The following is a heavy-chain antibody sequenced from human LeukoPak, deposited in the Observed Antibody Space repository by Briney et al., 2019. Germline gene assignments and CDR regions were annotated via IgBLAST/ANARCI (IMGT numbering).Heavy chain of an antibody. CDR3: AKDLSPYQLPPSFDY. J-gene: IGHJ4*02. CDR1: GFTFSSYG. CDR2: ISYDGSNK. V-gene: IGHV3-30*18. D-gene: IGHD2-2*01. Sequence: PGGSLRLSCAASGFTFSSYGMHWVRQAPGKGLEWVAVISYDGSNKYYADSVKGRFTISRDNAKDSLYLQMNSLRAEDTALYYCAKDLSPYQLPPSFDYWGQGTLVTVSS.